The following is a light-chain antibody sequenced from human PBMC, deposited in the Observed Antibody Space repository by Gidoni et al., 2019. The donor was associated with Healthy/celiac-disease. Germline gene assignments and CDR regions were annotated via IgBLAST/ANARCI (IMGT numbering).Light chain of an antibody. V-gene: IGLV1-40*01. CDR2: GNS. CDR1: SSNIGAGYD. Sequence: QSVLTPPPSVSGAPGHRVTISFTGSSSNIGAGYDVHWYQQLPGTAPKLLIYGNSNRPSGVPDRFSGSKSGTSASLAITGLQAEDEADYYCQSYDSSLSGSWVFGGGTKLTVL. CDR3: QSYDSSLSGSWV. J-gene: IGLJ3*02.